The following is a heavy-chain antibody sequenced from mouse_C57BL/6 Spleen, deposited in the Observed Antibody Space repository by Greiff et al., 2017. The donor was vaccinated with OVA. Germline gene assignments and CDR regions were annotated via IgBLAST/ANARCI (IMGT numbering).Heavy chain of an antibody. V-gene: IGHV1-50*01. CDR2: IDPSDSYT. D-gene: IGHD1-1*01. CDR1: GYTFTSYW. Sequence: QVQLQPPGAELVKPGASVKLSCKASGYTFTSYWMQWVKQRPGQGLEWIGEIDPSDSYTNYNQKFKGKATLTVDTSSSTAYMQISSLTSEDSAVYYCARGYYGSSLYYFDYWGQGTTLTVSS. J-gene: IGHJ2*01. CDR3: ARGYYGSSLYYFDY.